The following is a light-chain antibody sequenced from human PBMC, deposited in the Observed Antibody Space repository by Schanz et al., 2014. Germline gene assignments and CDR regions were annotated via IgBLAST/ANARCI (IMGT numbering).Light chain of an antibody. CDR1: QSVSSN. CDR3: HQYINSPFT. V-gene: IGKV3-15*01. J-gene: IGKJ3*01. CDR2: GAF. Sequence: EIVMTQSPATLSVSPGERVTLSCRASQSVSSNLAWYQQKPGQAPRLLISGAFTRATGIPARFSGSGSGTDFTLTISRLEPEDFAVYYCHQYINSPFTFGPGTKLDLK.